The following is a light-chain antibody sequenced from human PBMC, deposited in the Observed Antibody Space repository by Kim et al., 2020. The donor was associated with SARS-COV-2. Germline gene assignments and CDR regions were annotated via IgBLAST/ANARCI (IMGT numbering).Light chain of an antibody. J-gene: IGLJ3*02. CDR1: NNNVGNQG. CDR3: SAWDSSLSDWV. Sequence: QAGLTQPPSVSKGLGQTATLTCTGNNNNVGNQGAAWLQQHQGHPPKLLSYRNNNRPSGISERLSASRSGNTAYLTITGLQPEDEADYYCSAWDSSLSDWVIGGGTQLTVL. V-gene: IGLV10-54*01. CDR2: RNN.